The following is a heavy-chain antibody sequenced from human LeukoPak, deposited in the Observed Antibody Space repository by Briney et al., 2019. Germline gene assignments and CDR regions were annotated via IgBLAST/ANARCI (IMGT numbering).Heavy chain of an antibody. Sequence: ASVKVSCKASGYTFTSYYMHWVRQAPGQGLEWMGIINPSGGSTSYAQKFRGRVTMSRDTSTSTVYMELSSLRSEDTAVYYCARAPGRGGNPGVTDPWGQGTLVTVSS. CDR2: INPSGGST. J-gene: IGHJ5*02. V-gene: IGHV1-46*01. D-gene: IGHD4-23*01. CDR3: ARAPGRGGNPGVTDP. CDR1: GYTFTSYY.